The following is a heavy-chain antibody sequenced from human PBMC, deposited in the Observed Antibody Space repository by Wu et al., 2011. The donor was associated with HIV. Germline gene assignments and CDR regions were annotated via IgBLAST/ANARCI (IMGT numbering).Heavy chain of an antibody. J-gene: IGHJ6*02. CDR3: AREVGRGVNDVSGMDV. V-gene: IGHV1-69*05. CDR2: IIPIFGTT. CDR1: GGTFSSNA. Sequence: QVQLVQSGAEVKKPGSSVKVSCKASGGTFSSNAINWVRQAPGQGLEWMGGIIPIFGTTNYAQNFQGRLSITTEPSASTNYYLELRGLTPEDTAIYYCAREVGRGVNDVSGMDVWGQGTTDHRLL. D-gene: IGHD3-16*01.